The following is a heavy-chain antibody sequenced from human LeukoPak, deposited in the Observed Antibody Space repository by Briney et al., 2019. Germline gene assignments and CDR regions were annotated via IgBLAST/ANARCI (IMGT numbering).Heavy chain of an antibody. D-gene: IGHD6-19*01. J-gene: IGHJ4*02. V-gene: IGHV1-18*01. CDR3: ARDRGSSYSSGWFTGDY. Sequence: GASVKVSCKASGYTFTNFGISWVRQAPGQGLEWMGWITPYNGNTNYAQTLQGRVTMTRDTSISTAYMELSRLRSDDTAVYYCARDRGSSYSSGWFTGDYWGQGTLVTVSS. CDR1: GYTFTNFG. CDR2: ITPYNGNT.